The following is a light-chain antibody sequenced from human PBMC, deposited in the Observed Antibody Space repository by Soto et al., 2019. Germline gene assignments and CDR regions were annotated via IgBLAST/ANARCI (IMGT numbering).Light chain of an antibody. V-gene: IGLV3-21*04. CDR3: QVWDSSSDHRGV. Sequence: SYELTQPPSVSVAPGKTARIPCGGNNIGGQDVHWYQQKPGHAPVLVIYFDSDRPSGIPERFSGSNSGNTATLTISRVEAGDEADYYCQVWDSSSDHRGVFGGGTKLTVL. J-gene: IGLJ3*02. CDR2: FDS. CDR1: NIGGQD.